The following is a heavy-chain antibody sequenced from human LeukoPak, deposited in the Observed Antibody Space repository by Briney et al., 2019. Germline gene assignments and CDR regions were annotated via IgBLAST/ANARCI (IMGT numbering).Heavy chain of an antibody. CDR2: ISAYNGNT. V-gene: IGHV1-18*01. J-gene: IGHJ3*02. CDR1: GYTFTSYG. CDR3: ARGGPAPHRITLIVVASSTDAFVI. D-gene: IGHD3-22*01. Sequence: ASVKVSCKASGYTFTSYGISWVRQAPGQGLEWMGWISAYNGNTNYAQKLQGRVTMTTDTSTSTAYMELRSLRSDDTAVYYCARGGPAPHRITLIVVASSTDAFVIWGQGTMVTVSS.